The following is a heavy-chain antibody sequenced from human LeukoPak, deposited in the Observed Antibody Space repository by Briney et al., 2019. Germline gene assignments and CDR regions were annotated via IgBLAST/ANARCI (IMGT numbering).Heavy chain of an antibody. D-gene: IGHD3-10*01. Sequence: GGSLRLSCAASGFTFSSYTMNWVRQAPGKGLEWVSSISTSSIYIYYTDSLKGRFTISRDNARNSLYLQMNSLKAEDTAVYYCAKEISSTSSYYYGSGSHTAGFDYWGQGTLVTVSS. CDR2: ISTSSIYI. V-gene: IGHV3-21*04. CDR3: AKEISSTSSYYYGSGSHTAGFDY. CDR1: GFTFSSYT. J-gene: IGHJ4*02.